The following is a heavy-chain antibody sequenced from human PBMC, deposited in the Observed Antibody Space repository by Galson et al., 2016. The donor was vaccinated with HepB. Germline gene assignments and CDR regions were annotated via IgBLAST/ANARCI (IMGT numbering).Heavy chain of an antibody. J-gene: IGHJ4*02. D-gene: IGHD3-22*01. CDR2: MNPNSANT. CDR3: ALSLKYYNRSGYYPFDY. V-gene: IGHV1-8*01. Sequence: SVKVSCKASGYTFTNYDINWVRQAPGQGLEWMGWMNPNSANTGYAQNFQGRVTMTRTNTISTAYMELSSLRSEDTAVYFCALSLKYYNRSGYYPFDYWGQGALVTVSS. CDR1: GYTFTNYD.